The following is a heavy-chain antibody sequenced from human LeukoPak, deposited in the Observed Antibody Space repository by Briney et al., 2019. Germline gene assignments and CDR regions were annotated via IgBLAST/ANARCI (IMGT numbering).Heavy chain of an antibody. V-gene: IGHV3-11*04. CDR3: ARGGLSDPNSYYMDV. D-gene: IGHD2/OR15-2a*01. CDR1: GFTFSDYY. J-gene: IGHJ6*03. Sequence: GGSLRLSCAASGFTFSDYYMSWIRQAPGKGLEWVSYISSSGSTIYYADSVKGRFTISRDNAKNTLYLQMNSLRAEDTAVYYCARGGLSDPNSYYMDVWGKGTTVTVSS. CDR2: ISSSGSTI.